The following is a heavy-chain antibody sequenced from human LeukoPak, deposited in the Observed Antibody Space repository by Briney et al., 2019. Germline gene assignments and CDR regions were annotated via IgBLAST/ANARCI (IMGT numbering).Heavy chain of an antibody. J-gene: IGHJ4*02. CDR1: GGSISSSPYY. Sequence: SETLSLTCTVSGGSISSSPYYWGWIRQPPGKGLEWIGSIYYSGITYYNPSLKSRVTMSVDTAKNHLSLKLSSVTAADTAVYYCARADYGDYLYYYWGQGTLVTVSS. CDR3: ARADYGDYLYYY. D-gene: IGHD4-17*01. V-gene: IGHV4-39*02. CDR2: IYYSGIT.